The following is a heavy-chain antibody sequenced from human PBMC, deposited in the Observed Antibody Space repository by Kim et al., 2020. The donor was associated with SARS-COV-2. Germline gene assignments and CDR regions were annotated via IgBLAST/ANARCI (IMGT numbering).Heavy chain of an antibody. V-gene: IGHV3-9*01. CDR3: AKEKTMFASFFDY. Sequence: GGSLRLSCAASGFRFDDFAMHWVRQAPGKGLEWVSSISWSSSKIDYADSVKGRFTISRDNAKNSLYLQMNTLTEEDTAFYYCAKEKTMFASFFDYWGQGTLVTVSS. CDR2: ISWSSSKI. D-gene: IGHD3-10*02. J-gene: IGHJ4*02. CDR1: GFRFDDFA.